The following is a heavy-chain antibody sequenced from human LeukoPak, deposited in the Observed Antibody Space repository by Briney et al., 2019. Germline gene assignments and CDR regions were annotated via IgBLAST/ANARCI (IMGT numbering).Heavy chain of an antibody. D-gene: IGHD3-10*01. CDR1: GFTFSDYY. Sequence: GGSLRLSCAASGFTFSDYYMSWIRQAPGKGLEWVSYISSSSSYTNYADSVKGRFTISRDNAKNSLYLQMNSLRAEDTAVYYCASTPMVWVILDYWGQGTLVTVSS. V-gene: IGHV3-11*06. J-gene: IGHJ4*02. CDR3: ASTPMVWVILDY. CDR2: ISSSSSYT.